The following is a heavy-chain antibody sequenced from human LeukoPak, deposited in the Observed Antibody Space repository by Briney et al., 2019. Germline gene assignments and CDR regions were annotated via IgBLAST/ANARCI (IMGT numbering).Heavy chain of an antibody. CDR2: IVVGSGNT. J-gene: IGHJ4*02. D-gene: IGHD3-22*01. CDR3: AAGYYDTSREGL. V-gene: IGHV1-58*02. CDR1: GFTFTDSA. Sequence: ASVNVSCKASGFTFTDSAMQWVRQARGQRREWIGWIVVGSGNTNYAQEFQERVTITRDMSTRTVYMELSSLRSEDTAVYYCAAGYYDTSREGLWGQGTLVTVSS.